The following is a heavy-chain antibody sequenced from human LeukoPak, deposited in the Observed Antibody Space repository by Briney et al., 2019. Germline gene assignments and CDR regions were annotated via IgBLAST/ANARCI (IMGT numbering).Heavy chain of an antibody. D-gene: IGHD3-10*01. Sequence: GGSLRLSCAASGFTFSSYSMNWVRQTPGKGLEWVSSISSSSSYIYYADSVKGRFTISRGNAKNSLYLQMNSLRAEDTAVYYCARDPGRITIRFDPWGQGTLVTVSS. V-gene: IGHV3-21*01. J-gene: IGHJ5*02. CDR1: GFTFSSYS. CDR2: ISSSSSYI. CDR3: ARDPGRITIRFDP.